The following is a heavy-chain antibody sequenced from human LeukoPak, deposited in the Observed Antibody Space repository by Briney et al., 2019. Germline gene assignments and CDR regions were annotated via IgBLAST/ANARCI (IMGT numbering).Heavy chain of an antibody. CDR3: ARGVEPLAANTLAY. CDR2: LYSDGNT. Sequence: GGSLRLSCAASGFTVITNDMTWVRQAPGEGLEWVSVLYSDGNTKYADSVQGRFTISRDNSKNTLYLEMDSLSPDDTAVYYCARGVEPLAANTLAYWGQGTLVTVSS. V-gene: IGHV3-53*01. J-gene: IGHJ4*02. D-gene: IGHD1-14*01. CDR1: GFTVITND.